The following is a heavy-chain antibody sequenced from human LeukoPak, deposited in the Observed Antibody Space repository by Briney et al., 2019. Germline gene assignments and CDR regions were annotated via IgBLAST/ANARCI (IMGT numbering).Heavy chain of an antibody. CDR3: ARDQAATNTQVRFCLD. Sequence: ASVKVSCKPSHSPVTSYGISGVREAPGQGLEWMGWISAYNGNTNFAQKLQGRVTMTTDTSTRPHYNGLRSLRSDDAAVYYCARDQAATNTQVRFCLDWGQGTLVTVSS. D-gene: IGHD3-9*01. J-gene: IGHJ4*02. CDR2: ISAYNGNT. CDR1: HSPVTSYG. V-gene: IGHV1-18*01.